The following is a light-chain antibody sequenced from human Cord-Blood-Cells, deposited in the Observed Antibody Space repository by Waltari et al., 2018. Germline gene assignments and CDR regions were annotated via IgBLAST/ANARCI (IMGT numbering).Light chain of an antibody. CDR2: WAS. V-gene: IGKV4-1*01. Sequence: DIVMTQYPDSLAVSLGERAIINCKSSQSVLYSSNNKNYLAWYQQKPGQPPKLLIYWASTRDSGVPDRVSGSESGTDFTLTISSLQAEDVAVYYCQQYYSTPYTFGQGTKLEIK. CDR1: QSVLYSSNNKNY. CDR3: QQYYSTPYT. J-gene: IGKJ2*01.